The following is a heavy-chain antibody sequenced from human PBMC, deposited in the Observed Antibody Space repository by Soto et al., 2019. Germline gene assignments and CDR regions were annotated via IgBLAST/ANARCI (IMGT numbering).Heavy chain of an antibody. Sequence: PSETLSLTCTGSGGSISSSSYYWGWIRQPPGKGLEWIGSIYYSGSTYYNPSLKSRVTISVDTSKNQFSLKLSSVTAADTAVYYCARHEYSSSRFDYWGQGTLVTV. D-gene: IGHD6-6*01. V-gene: IGHV4-39*01. CDR1: GGSISSSSYY. CDR3: ARHEYSSSRFDY. J-gene: IGHJ4*02. CDR2: IYYSGST.